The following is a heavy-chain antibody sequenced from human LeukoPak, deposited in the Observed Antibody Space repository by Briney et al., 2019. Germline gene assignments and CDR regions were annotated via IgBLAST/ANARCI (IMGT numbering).Heavy chain of an antibody. CDR2: VSGSGGNT. J-gene: IGHJ5*02. V-gene: IGHV3-23*01. CDR1: GFTFSSYA. CDR3: VRESPVAAVGRSWLDP. D-gene: IGHD6-13*01. Sequence: GGSLRLSCAASGFTFSSYAMSWVRHAPGEGLEWVSTVSGSGGNTYYADSVKGRFTISRDNTKNTLYLQMNSLRAEDTAVYYCVRESPVAAVGRSWLDPWGQGTLVTVSS.